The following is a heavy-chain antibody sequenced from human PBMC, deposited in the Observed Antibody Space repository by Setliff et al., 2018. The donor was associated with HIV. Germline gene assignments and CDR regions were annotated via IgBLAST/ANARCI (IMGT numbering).Heavy chain of an antibody. D-gene: IGHD3-10*01. V-gene: IGHV4-4*07. J-gene: IGHJ4*02. Sequence: LSLTCTVSGGSVDGYYWSWIRQPAGEGLEWIGRMYAAGWSNYNPSLESRVTMSVDRSKDQFSLRLTSVSAADTAVYYCARSIYGSGSHPLDIWGQGTLVTVSS. CDR1: GGSVDGYY. CDR3: ARSIYGSGSHPLDI. CDR2: MYAAGWS.